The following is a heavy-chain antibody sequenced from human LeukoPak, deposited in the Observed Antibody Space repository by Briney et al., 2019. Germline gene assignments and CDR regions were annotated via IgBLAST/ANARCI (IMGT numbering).Heavy chain of an antibody. J-gene: IGHJ6*03. D-gene: IGHD2-15*01. CDR1: GFTFSSYTFSTYA. CDR2: VSGSGVST. Sequence: GGSLRLSCAASGFTFSSYTFSTYAMSWVRQAPGKGLEWVSAVSGSGVSTYYADSVKGRFTISRDNSKNTPYLQMNGLRAEDTAVYYCAKGVEDSGIYYYYYMDVWGKGTTVTVSS. CDR3: AKGVEDSGIYYYYYMDV. V-gene: IGHV3-23*01.